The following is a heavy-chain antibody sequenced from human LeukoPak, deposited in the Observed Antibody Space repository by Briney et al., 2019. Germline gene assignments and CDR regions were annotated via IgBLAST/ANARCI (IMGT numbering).Heavy chain of an antibody. CDR2: ISGSGVST. J-gene: IGHJ3*02. Sequence: GGSLRLSCAASGFTVSSNYMSWVRQAPGKGLEWVTVISGSGVSTYYADSVKGRFTISRDNSKNTLYLQMNSLRVEDTAVYYRAKSPYRFDALDIWGQGTMVTVSS. CDR3: AKSPYRFDALDI. D-gene: IGHD2-21*01. CDR1: GFTVSSNY. V-gene: IGHV3-23*01.